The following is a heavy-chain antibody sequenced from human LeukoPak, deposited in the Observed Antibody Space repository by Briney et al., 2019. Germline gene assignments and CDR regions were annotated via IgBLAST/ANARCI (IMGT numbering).Heavy chain of an antibody. V-gene: IGHV3-23*01. CDR2: ISGSGGST. CDR3: ASPRTWYSGSYEDY. J-gene: IGHJ4*02. D-gene: IGHD1-26*01. Sequence: PGGSLRLSCAASGFTFSSYSMSWVRQAPGKGLEWVSAISGSGGSTYYADSVKSRFTISRDNSKNTLYLQMNSLRAEDTAVYYCASPRTWYSGSYEDYWGQGTLVTVSS. CDR1: GFTFSSYS.